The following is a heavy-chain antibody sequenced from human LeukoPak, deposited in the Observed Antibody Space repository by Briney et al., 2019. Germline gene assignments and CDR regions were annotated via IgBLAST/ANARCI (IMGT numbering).Heavy chain of an antibody. J-gene: IGHJ4*02. D-gene: IGHD6-13*01. CDR2: IYHSGST. V-gene: IGHV4-4*02. CDR3: ARESGQQQLVNIFDY. Sequence: PSETLSLTCAVSGGSISSSNWWSWVRQPPGKGLEWIGEIYHSGSTNYNPSLKSRVTISVDKSKNQFSLKLSSVTAADTAVYYCARESGQQQLVNIFDYWGQGTLVTVSS. CDR1: GGSISSSNW.